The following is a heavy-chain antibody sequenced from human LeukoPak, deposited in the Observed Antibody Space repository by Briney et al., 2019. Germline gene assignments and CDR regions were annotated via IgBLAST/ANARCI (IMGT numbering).Heavy chain of an antibody. J-gene: IGHJ5*02. V-gene: IGHV1-2*04. CDR1: GYTLTGYY. CDR2: INPNSGGT. D-gene: IGHD6-6*01. CDR3: ARERGGRIAARLRGWFDP. Sequence: ASVKVSCKASGYTLTGYYMHWVRQAPGQGLEWMGWINPNSGGTNYAQKFQGWVTMTRDTSISTAYMELSRLRSDDTAVYYCARERGGRIAARLRGWFDPWGQGTLVTVSS.